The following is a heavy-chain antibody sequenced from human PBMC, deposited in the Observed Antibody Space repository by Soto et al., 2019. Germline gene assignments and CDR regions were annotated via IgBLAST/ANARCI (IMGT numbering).Heavy chain of an antibody. CDR1: GFTVSSYA. J-gene: IGHJ6*02. Sequence: EVQLLESGGGLVQPGGSLRLSCAASGFTVSSYAMTWVRQAPEKGLEWVSGISGGGGSTYYADSVKGRFTISRDNSKNTLFLQMNSLRAEDTAVYYCAKDRTTVDFHYGMDVWGQGTTVSVSS. V-gene: IGHV3-23*01. CDR2: ISGGGGST. CDR3: AKDRTTVDFHYGMDV. D-gene: IGHD4-17*01.